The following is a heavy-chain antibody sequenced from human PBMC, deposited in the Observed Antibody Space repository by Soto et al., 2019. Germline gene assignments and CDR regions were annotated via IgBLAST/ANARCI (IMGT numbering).Heavy chain of an antibody. J-gene: IGHJ5*02. V-gene: IGHV3-64D*06. D-gene: IGHD3-22*01. CDR3: VKEGYYYDSSGYYYGWFDP. CDR2: IGSNGGTI. CDR1: GFTFSSYS. Sequence: PGGSLRLSCAASGFTFSSYSMNWVRQAPGKGLEYVSYIGSNGGTIYYADSVKGRFTISRDNSKNTLYLQMSSLRAEDTAVYYCVKEGYYYDSSGYYYGWFDPWGQGTLVTVSS.